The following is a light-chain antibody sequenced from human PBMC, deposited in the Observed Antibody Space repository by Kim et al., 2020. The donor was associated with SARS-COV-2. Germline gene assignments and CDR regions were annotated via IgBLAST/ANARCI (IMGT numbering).Light chain of an antibody. J-gene: IGLJ2*01. Sequence: LEQTDRMTCQGDSLRRYYASWYQQTPAQAPVLVIYGKNNRPSGIPDRFPGSSSGNTASFTITGAQAEDEADYYCNSRDSSGNPPLVFGGGTKLTVL. CDR1: SLRRYY. CDR2: GKN. CDR3: NSRDSSGNPPLV. V-gene: IGLV3-19*01.